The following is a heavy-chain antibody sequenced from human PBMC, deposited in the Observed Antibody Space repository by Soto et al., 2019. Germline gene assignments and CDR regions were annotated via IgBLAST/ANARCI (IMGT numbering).Heavy chain of an antibody. Sequence: ASVKVSCKASGYTFTSSGISWVRQAPGQGLEWMGWISAYTGNTNYAQKLQGRVTMTTDTSTSTAYMALRSLRSDDTAVYYCARENDSSGYYGLWGQGTLVTVSS. CDR2: ISAYTGNT. J-gene: IGHJ4*02. CDR1: GYTFTSSG. CDR3: ARENDSSGYYGL. V-gene: IGHV1-18*01. D-gene: IGHD3-22*01.